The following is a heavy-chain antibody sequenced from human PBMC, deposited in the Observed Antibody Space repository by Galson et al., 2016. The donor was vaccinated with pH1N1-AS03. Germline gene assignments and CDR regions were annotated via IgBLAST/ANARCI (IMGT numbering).Heavy chain of an antibody. Sequence: SLRLSCAASAFTFSRYGMHWVRQASGKGLEWVAFIRSVGDIKFYADSVKGRFTISRDNSENTVHLQMNSLRAEDTAVYYCAKDIGDGHNYGADYWGQGTLVTVSS. CDR3: AKDIGDGHNYGADY. V-gene: IGHV3-30*02. D-gene: IGHD5-24*01. CDR2: IRSVGDIK. CDR1: AFTFSRYG. J-gene: IGHJ4*02.